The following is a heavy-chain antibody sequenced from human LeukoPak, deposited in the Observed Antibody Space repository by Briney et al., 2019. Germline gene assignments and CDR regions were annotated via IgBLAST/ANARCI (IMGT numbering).Heavy chain of an antibody. Sequence: GGSLRLSCAASGFTFSSYSMSWVRQAPGKGLEWVSDIRGSGGSTYYADSVKGRFTISRDNSKNTLYLQMNSLRAEDTAVYYCARAVAGTAQNDYWGQGTLVTVSS. J-gene: IGHJ4*02. V-gene: IGHV3-23*01. CDR1: GFTFSSYS. D-gene: IGHD6-19*01. CDR3: ARAVAGTAQNDY. CDR2: IRGSGGST.